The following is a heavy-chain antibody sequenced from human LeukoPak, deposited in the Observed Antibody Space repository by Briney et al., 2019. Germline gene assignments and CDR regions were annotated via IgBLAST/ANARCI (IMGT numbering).Heavy chain of an antibody. CDR1: GFTFSEYW. Sequence: GGSLRLSCAASGFTFSEYWMSCVRQAPGKGLEWVANIKIDGSAKYYADSVKGRFTISRDNANNSLYLQMNSLRAEDTAVYYCARSLYTCFDYWGQGTLVTVSS. J-gene: IGHJ4*02. V-gene: IGHV3-7*04. D-gene: IGHD1-14*01. CDR2: IKIDGSAK. CDR3: ARSLYTCFDY.